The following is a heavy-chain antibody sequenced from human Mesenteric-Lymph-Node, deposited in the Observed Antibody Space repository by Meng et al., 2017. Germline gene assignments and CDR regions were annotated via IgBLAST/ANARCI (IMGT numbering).Heavy chain of an antibody. CDR3: ARTNYGDYNWFDP. J-gene: IGHJ5*02. CDR1: GGSISSGGFY. V-gene: IGHV4-31*03. Sequence: QVQLQESGPGLVKPSQTLSLTGTGSGGSISSGGFYWSWIRQHPGKGLEWIGYIYYSGSTYYNPSLRSRVAISIDTSKNQFSLKLTSVTAADTAVYFCARTNYGDYNWFDPWGQGTLVTVSS. CDR2: IYYSGST. D-gene: IGHD4-17*01.